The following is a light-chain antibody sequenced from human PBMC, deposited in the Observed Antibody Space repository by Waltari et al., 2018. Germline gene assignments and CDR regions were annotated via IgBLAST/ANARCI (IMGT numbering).Light chain of an antibody. V-gene: IGKV3D-20*02. CDR1: QSISRY. Sequence: EIMLTQSPGTLSLSPGERATLSCRASQSISRYLAWYQHKPGQAPRLLIYDASSRATGIPDRFSGSGSGTDFSLTISRLEPEDFAVYYCQQRRNWPLTFGGGTKVEIK. CDR2: DAS. J-gene: IGKJ4*01. CDR3: QQRRNWPLT.